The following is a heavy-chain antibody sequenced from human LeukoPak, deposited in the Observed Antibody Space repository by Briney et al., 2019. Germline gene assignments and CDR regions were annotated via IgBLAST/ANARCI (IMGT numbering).Heavy chain of an antibody. CDR2: VYYSGST. CDR1: GGSISSSSYY. D-gene: IGHD1-1*01. CDR3: AKYDSDRPPYYFDY. J-gene: IGHJ4*02. V-gene: IGHV4-39*01. Sequence: SETLSLTCTVSGGSISSSSYYWGWIRQPPGKGLEWIGTVYYSGSTYYNTALKSRVTISVDTSKNQFSLKLSSVTAADTAVYYCAKYDSDRPPYYFDYWGQGSLVTVSS.